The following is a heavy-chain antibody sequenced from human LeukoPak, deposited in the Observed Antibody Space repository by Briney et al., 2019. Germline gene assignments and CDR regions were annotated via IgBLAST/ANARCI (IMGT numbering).Heavy chain of an antibody. D-gene: IGHD1-26*01. V-gene: IGHV3-21*01. CDR2: ISSSSEFI. CDR3: ARAQVGYNWFDP. J-gene: IGHJ5*02. Sequence: GGSLRLSCAASGFTFSSYSMNWVRQAPGKGLEWVSSISSSSEFIYYADSVKGRFTISKDNAKNSLYLQMDSLRAEDTAVYYCARAQVGYNWFDPWGQGTLVTVSS. CDR1: GFTFSSYS.